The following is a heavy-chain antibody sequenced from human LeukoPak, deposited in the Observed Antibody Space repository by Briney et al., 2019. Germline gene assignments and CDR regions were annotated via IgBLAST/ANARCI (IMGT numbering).Heavy chain of an antibody. D-gene: IGHD6-13*01. CDR2: IKQDGSEK. V-gene: IGHV3-7*01. CDR3: ARDYSSYAFDI. CDR1: GSTFSSYW. J-gene: IGHJ3*02. Sequence: PGGSLRLSCAASGSTFSSYWMSWVRQAPGKGLEWVANIKQDGSEKYYVDSVKGRFTISRDNAKNSLYLQMNSLRAEDTAVYYCARDYSSYAFDIWGQGTMVTVSS.